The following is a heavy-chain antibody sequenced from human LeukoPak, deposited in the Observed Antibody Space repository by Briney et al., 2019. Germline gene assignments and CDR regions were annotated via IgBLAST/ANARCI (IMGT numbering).Heavy chain of an antibody. CDR3: ARGRGWSDAFDI. V-gene: IGHV3-23*01. D-gene: IGHD5-24*01. J-gene: IGHJ3*02. CDR2: ISTSGGST. Sequence: GGSLRLSCAASGFTFSSYAMSWVRQAPGKGLEWVSAISTSGGSTYYADSVKGRWTISRDNSRNTLYLQMNSLSAEDTAVYYCARGRGWSDAFDIWGQGTMVTVSA. CDR1: GFTFSSYA.